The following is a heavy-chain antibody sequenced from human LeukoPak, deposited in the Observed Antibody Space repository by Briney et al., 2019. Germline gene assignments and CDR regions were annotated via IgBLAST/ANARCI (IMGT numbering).Heavy chain of an antibody. CDR2: IYHSGST. V-gene: IGHV4-38-2*02. J-gene: IGHJ4*02. D-gene: IGHD3-9*01. Sequence: PSETLSLTCTVSGYSISSGYYWGWIRQPPGKGLEWIGSIYHSGSTYYNTSLKSRVTISVDTSKNQFSLKLSSVTAADTAVYYCARLRYFDWLLGEFDYWGRGTLVTVSS. CDR1: GYSISSGYY. CDR3: ARLRYFDWLLGEFDY.